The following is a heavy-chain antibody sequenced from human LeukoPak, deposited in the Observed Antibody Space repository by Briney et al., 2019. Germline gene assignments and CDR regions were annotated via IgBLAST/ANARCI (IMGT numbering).Heavy chain of an antibody. Sequence: SVKVSCKASGYTFTGYYMHWVRQAPGQGLEWTGWINPNSGGTNYAQKFQGRVTMTRDTSISTAYMELSRLRSDDTAVYYCARALDCGGDCSLQLDYWGQGTLVTVSS. CDR3: ARALDCGGDCSLQLDY. CDR2: INPNSGGT. D-gene: IGHD2-21*02. V-gene: IGHV1-2*02. CDR1: GYTFTGYY. J-gene: IGHJ4*02.